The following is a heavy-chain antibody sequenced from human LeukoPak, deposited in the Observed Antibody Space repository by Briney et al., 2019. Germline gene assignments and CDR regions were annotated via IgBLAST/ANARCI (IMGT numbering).Heavy chain of an antibody. CDR3: ASKLWFGEYPQGYNWFDP. CDR1: GYTFTGYY. Sequence: ASVKVSCKASGYTFTGYYMQRVRQAPRQGLEWMGRINPNSGGTNYAQKFQGRVTMTRDTSISTAYMELSRLRSDDTAVYYCASKLWFGEYPQGYNWFDPWGQGTLVTVSS. V-gene: IGHV1-2*06. CDR2: INPNSGGT. J-gene: IGHJ5*02. D-gene: IGHD3-10*01.